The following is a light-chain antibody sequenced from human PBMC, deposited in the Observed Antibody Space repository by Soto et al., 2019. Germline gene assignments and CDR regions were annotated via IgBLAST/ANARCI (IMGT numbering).Light chain of an antibody. V-gene: IGKV3-20*01. CDR1: QSVPNNY. J-gene: IGKJ1*01. Sequence: EIVLTQSPGTLSLSPGERATLSCRASQSVPNNYLAWYQQKPGQAPRRLIYAVSTRATGTPDRFSGSGSGTDFTLTISTLEPEDFAVYYCQQYGSSPPGTFGQGIKVDIK. CDR2: AVS. CDR3: QQYGSSPPGT.